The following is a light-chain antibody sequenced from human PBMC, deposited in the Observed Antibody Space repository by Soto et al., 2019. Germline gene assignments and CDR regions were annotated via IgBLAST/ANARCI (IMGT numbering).Light chain of an antibody. Sequence: QSVLTQSPSASASLGASVKLTCTLSSGHSSYAIAWHQQQPEKGPRYLMKLNSDGSHSKGDGIPDRFSGSSSGAERYLTISSLQSEDEADYYCQTWDTGMGVFGGGTKVTVL. CDR3: QTWDTGMGV. CDR1: SGHSSYA. J-gene: IGLJ2*01. CDR2: LNSDGSH. V-gene: IGLV4-69*01.